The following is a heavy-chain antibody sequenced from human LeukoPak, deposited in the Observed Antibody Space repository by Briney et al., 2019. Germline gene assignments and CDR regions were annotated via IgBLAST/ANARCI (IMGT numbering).Heavy chain of an antibody. CDR3: ARDDGSATMGFDS. CDR2: VIPILGTT. V-gene: IGHV1-69*05. J-gene: IGHJ4*02. CDR1: GTTFSRSA. D-gene: IGHD1-26*01. Sequence: ASVKVSCKASGTTFSRSAISWGRQAPGRGLEWMGGVIPILGTTNYIQKFQDRVSITTDDSTSTAYMEVTSLKSVDTAVYYCARDDGSATMGFDSWGQGTLVIVSS.